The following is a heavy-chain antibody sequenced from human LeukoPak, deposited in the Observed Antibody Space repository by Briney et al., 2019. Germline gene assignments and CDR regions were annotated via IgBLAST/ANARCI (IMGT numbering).Heavy chain of an antibody. J-gene: IGHJ4*02. CDR1: GGSISSYY. V-gene: IGHV4-4*07. D-gene: IGHD5-18*01. CDR2: IYTGGST. CDR3: ARGGSYGWPDH. Sequence: SETLSLTCTVSGGSISSYYWSWIRQPAGKGLEWIGRIYTGGSTNYNPSLKSRVTMSVGTSKNQFSLKLSSVTAADTAVYYCARGGSYGWPDHWGQGTLVTVSS.